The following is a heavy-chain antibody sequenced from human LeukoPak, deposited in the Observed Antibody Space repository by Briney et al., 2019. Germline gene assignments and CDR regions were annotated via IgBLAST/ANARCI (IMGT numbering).Heavy chain of an antibody. CDR2: IYYSGST. CDR1: GGSISSGGYY. CDR3: ARVRSRYYYDSSGYYTD. J-gene: IGHJ4*02. D-gene: IGHD3-22*01. Sequence: SQTLSLTRTVSGGSISSGGYYWSWIRQHPGKGLEWIGYIYYSGSTYYNPSLKSRVTISVDTSKNQFSLKLSSVTAADTAVYYCARVRSRYYYDSSGYYTDWGQGTLVTVSS. V-gene: IGHV4-31*03.